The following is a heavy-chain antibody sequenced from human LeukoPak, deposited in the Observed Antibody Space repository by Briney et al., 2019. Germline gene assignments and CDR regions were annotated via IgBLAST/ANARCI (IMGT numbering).Heavy chain of an antibody. Sequence: GGSLRLSCAASGFTFSSYAIHWVRQAPGKGLEWVAVTSYDGGNRYYGDSVKGRFTISRDNSKSTLYLEVSSLRAEGTAVYYCARGGYLDILTGYYQTQYYYPMDVWGRGTTVTVSS. V-gene: IGHV3-30*04. J-gene: IGHJ6*02. CDR3: ARGGYLDILTGYYQTQYYYPMDV. D-gene: IGHD3-9*01. CDR2: TSYDGGNR. CDR1: GFTFSSYA.